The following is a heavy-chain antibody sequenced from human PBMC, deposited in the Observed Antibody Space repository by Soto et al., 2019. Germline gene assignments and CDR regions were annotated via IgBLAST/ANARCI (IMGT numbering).Heavy chain of an antibody. J-gene: IGHJ6*02. V-gene: IGHV2-26*01. Sequence: QVTLKESGPVLVKPTETLTLTCTVSGFSISNARMGLSWIRQPPGEALEWLAHIFSNDEKSYSTSLKIRVTISKDTSKSQVVLTMTNMGPVDTATYYCARITRYSSSWYGMDVWGQGTTVTVSS. CDR2: IFSNDEK. CDR3: ARITRYSSSWYGMDV. CDR1: GFSISNARMG. D-gene: IGHD6-13*01.